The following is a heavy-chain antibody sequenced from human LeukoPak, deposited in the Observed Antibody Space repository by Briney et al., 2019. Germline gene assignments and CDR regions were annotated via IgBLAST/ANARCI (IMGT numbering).Heavy chain of an antibody. V-gene: IGHV3-23*01. D-gene: IGHD3-3*01. CDR1: GFTFSNYA. Sequence: GGSLILSCAGPGFTFSNYAMSWVRQAPGRGLEWVSVISGNGDTTYYADSVKGRFTISRDNSKNTLYLQMNSLRAEDTAIYSCAKDYRGSGYFFDVWGQGTMVAVSS. CDR3: AKDYRGSGYFFDV. J-gene: IGHJ3*01. CDR2: ISGNGDTT.